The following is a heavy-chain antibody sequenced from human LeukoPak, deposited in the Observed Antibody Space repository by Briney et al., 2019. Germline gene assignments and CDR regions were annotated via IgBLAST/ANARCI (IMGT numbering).Heavy chain of an antibody. J-gene: IGHJ5*02. CDR1: GGTFSSYA. CDR2: IIPIFGTA. D-gene: IGHD3/OR15-3a*01. Sequence: GASVKVSCKASGGTFSSYAISWVRQAPGQGLEWMGGIIPIFGTANYAQKFQGRVTITTDESTSTAYMELSSLRSEDTAVYYCARGNSPPRAGLWFDPWGQGTLVTVSS. V-gene: IGHV1-69*05. CDR3: ARGNSPPRAGLWFDP.